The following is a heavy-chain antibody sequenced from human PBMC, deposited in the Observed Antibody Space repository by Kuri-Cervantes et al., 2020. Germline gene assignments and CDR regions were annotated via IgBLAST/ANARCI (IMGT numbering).Heavy chain of an antibody. D-gene: IGHD5-18*01. V-gene: IGHV3-23*01. CDR3: AKGFSYDYIDY. CDR1: GFPFSNYA. J-gene: IGHJ4*02. Sequence: GGSLRLSCAVSGFPFSNYAMNWVRQAPGKGLEWVSVISGSGGSTYYADSVKGRFTISRDNSKNTVYLQMNSLRAEDTAVYYCAKGFSYDYIDYWGQGTLVTVSS. CDR2: ISGSGGST.